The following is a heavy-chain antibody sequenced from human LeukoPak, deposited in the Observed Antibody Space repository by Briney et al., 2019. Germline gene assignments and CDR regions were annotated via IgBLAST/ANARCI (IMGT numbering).Heavy chain of an antibody. J-gene: IGHJ5*02. V-gene: IGHV3-23*01. CDR2: MSGSGSGGST. Sequence: GGSLRLSCAASGFTFSSYGMSWVRQAPGKGLEWVSAMSGSGSGGSTYYSDSVKGRFTISRDNAKNSLYLQMNSLRAEDTAVYYCAREGRAYRYSSSWYPTPSWFDPWGQGTLVTVSS. D-gene: IGHD6-13*01. CDR3: AREGRAYRYSSSWYPTPSWFDP. CDR1: GFTFSSYG.